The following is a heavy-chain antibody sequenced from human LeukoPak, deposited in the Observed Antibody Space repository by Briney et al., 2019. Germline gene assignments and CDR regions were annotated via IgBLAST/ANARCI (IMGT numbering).Heavy chain of an antibody. CDR2: INTDGSST. CDR3: ARDDETDY. CDR1: GFTFSSYW. J-gene: IGHJ4*02. V-gene: IGHV3-74*01. Sequence: GGSLRLSCAASGFTFSSYWMHWVRQAPGKGLVWVSRINTDGSSTSYADSVKGRFTISRDNAKNSLYLRMNTPTAEDTAVYYCARDDETDYWGQGTLVTVSS.